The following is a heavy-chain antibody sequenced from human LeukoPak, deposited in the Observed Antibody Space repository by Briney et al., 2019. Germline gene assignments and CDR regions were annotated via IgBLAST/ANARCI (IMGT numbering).Heavy chain of an antibody. V-gene: IGHV3-73*01. CDR1: GFTFSGSA. CDR3: TRQGYSSDY. CDR2: IRSKANSYAT. Sequence: PGGSLRLSCAASGFTFSGSAMHWVRQASGKGLEWVGRIRSKANSYATAYAASVKGRFTIPRDDSKNTAYLQMNSLKTEDTAVYYCTRQGYSSDYWGQGTLVTVSS. J-gene: IGHJ4*02. D-gene: IGHD6-13*01.